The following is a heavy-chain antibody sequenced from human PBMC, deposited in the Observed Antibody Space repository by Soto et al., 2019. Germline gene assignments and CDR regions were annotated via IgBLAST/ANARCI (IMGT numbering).Heavy chain of an antibody. Sequence: QVQLVQSGAEVKKPGASVKVSCKASGYTFTGYYMHWVRQAPGQGLEWMGWINPNSGGTNYAQKFQGWVTMPRDTSISTAYMELSRLRSDDTAVYYCARGYYDYIWGSYRTDAFDIWGQGTMVTVSS. V-gene: IGHV1-2*04. CDR2: INPNSGGT. J-gene: IGHJ3*02. D-gene: IGHD3-16*02. CDR3: ARGYYDYIWGSYRTDAFDI. CDR1: GYTFTGYY.